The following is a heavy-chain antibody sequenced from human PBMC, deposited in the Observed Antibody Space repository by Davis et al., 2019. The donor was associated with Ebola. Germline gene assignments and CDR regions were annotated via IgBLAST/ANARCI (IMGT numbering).Heavy chain of an antibody. J-gene: IGHJ6*02. V-gene: IGHV7-4-1*02. CDR2: INTNTGNP. CDR1: GYTFTSYA. D-gene: IGHD6-19*01. CDR3: ARDGGAVAGNYYYYYGMDV. Sequence: AASVKVSCKASGYTFTSYAMNWVRQAPGQGLEWMGWINTNTGNPTYAQGFTGRFVFSLDTSVSTAYLQISSLKAEDTAVYYCARDGGAVAGNYYYYYGMDVWGQGTTVTVSS.